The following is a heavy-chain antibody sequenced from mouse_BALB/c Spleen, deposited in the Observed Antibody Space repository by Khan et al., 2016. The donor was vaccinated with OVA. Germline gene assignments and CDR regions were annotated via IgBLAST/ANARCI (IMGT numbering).Heavy chain of an antibody. J-gene: IGHJ2*01. CDR1: GYSFTGYF. D-gene: IGHD1-1*01. V-gene: IGHV1-20*02. CDR3: TRIYRSDFDY. CDR2: INPHIGET. Sequence: VQLKQSGPELVRPGASVKISCTASGYSFTGYFMNWVMQSHGKSIEWIGRINPHIGETFYNQRFKDKATLTVDESSSTAHMELRSLASEDSAVYYCTRIYRSDFDYWGQGTTLTVSS.